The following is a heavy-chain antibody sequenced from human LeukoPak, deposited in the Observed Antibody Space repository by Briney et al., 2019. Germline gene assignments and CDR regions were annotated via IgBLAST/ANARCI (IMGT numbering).Heavy chain of an antibody. V-gene: IGHV1-2*02. J-gene: IGHJ5*02. Sequence: ASVKVSCKASGYTFTGYYMHWVRQAPGQGLEWMGWINPNSGGTNFVQKFQGRVTMTRDTSISTAYMELSRLRSDDTAVYYCARVSTGWGPFDPWGQGTLVTVSS. D-gene: IGHD1-14*01. CDR2: INPNSGGT. CDR3: ARVSTGWGPFDP. CDR1: GYTFTGYY.